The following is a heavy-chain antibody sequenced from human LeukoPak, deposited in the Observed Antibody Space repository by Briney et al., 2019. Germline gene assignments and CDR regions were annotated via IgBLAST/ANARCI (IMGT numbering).Heavy chain of an antibody. V-gene: IGHV4-30-4*01. D-gene: IGHD5-18*01. CDR1: GGSISSGDYY. Sequence: PSRTLSLTCSVSGGSISSGDYYWSWIRQPPGKGLEWIGYIYYTGSTYSNPSLKSRVTISVDTSKNQFSLKLSSVTAADTAVYYCARARGYSYGYDGHYWYFDLWGRGTLVTVSS. J-gene: IGHJ2*01. CDR2: IYYTGST. CDR3: ARARGYSYGYDGHYWYFDL.